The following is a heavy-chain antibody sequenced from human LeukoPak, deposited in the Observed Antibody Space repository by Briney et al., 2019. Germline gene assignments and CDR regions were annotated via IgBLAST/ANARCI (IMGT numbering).Heavy chain of an antibody. Sequence: PSETLSLTCAVSGGSISSGGYSWSWIRQPPGKGLEWIGYIYHSGSTYYNPSLKSRVTISVDRSKNQFSLKLSSVTAADTAVYYCAREGDYGAKYAAFDIWGRGTMVTVSS. V-gene: IGHV4-30-2*01. CDR2: IYHSGST. D-gene: IGHD4-17*01. CDR3: AREGDYGAKYAAFDI. CDR1: GGSISSGGYS. J-gene: IGHJ3*02.